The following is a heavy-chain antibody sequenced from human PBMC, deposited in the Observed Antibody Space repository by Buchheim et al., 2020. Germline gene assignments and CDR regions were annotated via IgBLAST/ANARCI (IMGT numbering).Heavy chain of an antibody. J-gene: IGHJ4*02. CDR1: GASISSTNW. CDR3: APLSPVGGF. D-gene: IGHD3-10*01. Sequence: QVQLQESGPGLVKPSGTLSLTCAVSGASISSTNWWGWVRQPPGKGLEWIGEIHRDESTTYNPSLGRRVTISGDKSKKHFSLSLSSVTAADTAVYYCAPLSPVGGFWGQGTL. CDR2: IHRDEST. V-gene: IGHV4-4*02.